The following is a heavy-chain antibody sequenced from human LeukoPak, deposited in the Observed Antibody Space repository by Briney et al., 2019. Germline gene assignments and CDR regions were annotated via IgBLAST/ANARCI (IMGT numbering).Heavy chain of an antibody. Sequence: TETLSLTCTVSGGSISSSSYYWGWIRQPPGKGLEWIGSIYYSGSTYYNPSLKSRVTISVDTSKNQFSLKLSSVTAADTAVYYCARHSRQLRGRIFYWGQGTLVTVSS. J-gene: IGHJ4*02. CDR2: IYYSGST. V-gene: IGHV4-39*01. D-gene: IGHD4-11*01. CDR3: ARHSRQLRGRIFY. CDR1: GGSISSSSYY.